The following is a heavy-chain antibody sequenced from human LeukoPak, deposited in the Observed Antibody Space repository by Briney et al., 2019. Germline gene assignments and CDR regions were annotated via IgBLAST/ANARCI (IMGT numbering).Heavy chain of an antibody. CDR3: ARHKYEAAATHFDY. J-gene: IGHJ4*02. CDR1: GGSISSSSYY. Sequence: SETLSLTCTVSGGSISSSSYYWGRIRQPPGKGLGWIGSIYYSGSTYYNPSLKSRVTISVDTSKNQFSLKLSSVTAADTAVYYCARHKYEAAATHFDYWGQGTLVTVSS. CDR2: IYYSGST. V-gene: IGHV4-39*01. D-gene: IGHD6-13*01.